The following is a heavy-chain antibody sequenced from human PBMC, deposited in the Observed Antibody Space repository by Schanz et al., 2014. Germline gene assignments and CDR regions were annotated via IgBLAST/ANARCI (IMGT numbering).Heavy chain of an antibody. J-gene: IGHJ3*02. CDR3: ARVHIATYHYNSPGAFDI. CDR2: IIPILDKT. CDR1: GGTFSSST. Sequence: QVQLVQSGAEVKKPGSSVKVSCKASGGTFSSSTLTWVRQAPGQGLEWMGRIIPILDKTNYAQKFQGRVTMTADKSTSTVYMEVSGLRSEDTAVYYCARVHIATYHYNSPGAFDIWGQGTRVTVSS. D-gene: IGHD3-10*01. V-gene: IGHV1-69*08.